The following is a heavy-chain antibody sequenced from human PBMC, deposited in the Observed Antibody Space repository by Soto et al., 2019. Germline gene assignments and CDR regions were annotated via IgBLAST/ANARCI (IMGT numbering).Heavy chain of an antibody. Sequence: QVQLQQWGAGLLKPSETLSLTCAVYGGSFSGYYWSWIRQPPGKGLEWIGEINHSGSTNYNPSLKSRVTISVDTSKNQFSLKLSSVTAADTAVYYCARGRDYYDSSGYYLSYYFDYWGQGTLVTVSS. CDR3: ARGRDYYDSSGYYLSYYFDY. CDR1: GGSFSGYY. J-gene: IGHJ4*02. V-gene: IGHV4-34*01. CDR2: INHSGST. D-gene: IGHD3-22*01.